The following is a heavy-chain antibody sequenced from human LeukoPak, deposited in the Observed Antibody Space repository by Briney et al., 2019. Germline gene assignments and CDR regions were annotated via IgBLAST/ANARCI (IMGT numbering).Heavy chain of an antibody. V-gene: IGHV4-59*08. D-gene: IGHD3-16*01. CDR2: FYYSGST. J-gene: IGHJ5*02. CDR3: ARRGQENTMITANNWFDP. CDR1: GGSISSSY. Sequence: KASETLSLTCTVSGGSISSSYWGWIRHPPGKGLEWIGYFYYSGSTKYNPSLQSRVTISVDTSKNQFSLRLYSVTAADTAVYYCARRGQENTMITANNWFDPWGQGTLVTVSS.